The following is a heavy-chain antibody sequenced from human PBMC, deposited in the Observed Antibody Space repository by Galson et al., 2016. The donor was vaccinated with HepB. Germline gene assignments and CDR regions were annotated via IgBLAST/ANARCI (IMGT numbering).Heavy chain of an antibody. CDR3: ASNKRAFDI. CDR1: GGSISSYY. J-gene: IGHJ3*02. V-gene: IGHV4-59*01. CDR2: IHYSGST. D-gene: IGHD2/OR15-2a*01. Sequence: SETLSLTCTVSGGSISSYYWSWIRQPPGKGLEWIGYIHYSGSTNYNPSLRSRVTISIDTSKKQFSLKLNSVIGADKAVYYCASNKRAFDIWGQGTMVTVSS.